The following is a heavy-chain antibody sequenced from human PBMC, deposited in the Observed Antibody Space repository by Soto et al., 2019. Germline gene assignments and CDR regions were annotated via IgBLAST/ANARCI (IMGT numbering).Heavy chain of an antibody. CDR2: ITSSGTTV. D-gene: IGHD2-15*01. CDR1: GFTFSSYN. CDR3: TSGRCNWGYNLEF. Sequence: EVHLVESGGGLVQPGGSLRLSCAASGFTFSSYNLNWVRQAPGKGLEWVSYITSSGTTVYYADSVRGRFTISRDNAKNSLYLQMNSLRDIDQAVYCCTSGRCNWGYNLEFWGQGNLVNVSS. V-gene: IGHV3-48*02. J-gene: IGHJ4*02.